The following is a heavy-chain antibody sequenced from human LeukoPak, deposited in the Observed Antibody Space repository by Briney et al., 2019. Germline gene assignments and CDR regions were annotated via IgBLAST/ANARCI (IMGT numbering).Heavy chain of an antibody. CDR2: IKYDGSEK. V-gene: IGHV3-7*01. D-gene: IGHD3-3*01. Sequence: VQPGGSLRLSCAASGFTFSTHWMSWIRQAPGKGPEWVANIKYDGSEKYYVDSVKGRFTISRDNAKNSLYLQMNSLRAEDTAVYYCASGFLDDFWSGHFWGQGTLVTVSA. J-gene: IGHJ4*01. CDR1: GFTFSTHW. CDR3: ASGFLDDFWSGHF.